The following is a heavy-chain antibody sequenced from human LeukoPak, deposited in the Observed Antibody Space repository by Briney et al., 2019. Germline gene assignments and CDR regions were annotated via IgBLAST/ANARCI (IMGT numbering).Heavy chain of an antibody. CDR2: FNWNGGST. D-gene: IGHD2-2*01. J-gene: IGHJ4*02. CDR3: AGGPKPGRYCSSTSCPYYFDY. V-gene: IGHV3-20*04. Sequence: GGSLRLSCAASGFTFADYGMSWGRQAPGKGLEWVSGFNWNGGSTGYADSVKGRFTISRDNAKNSLYLQMNSLRAEDTALYYCAGGPKPGRYCSSTSCPYYFDYWGQGTLVTVSS. CDR1: GFTFADYG.